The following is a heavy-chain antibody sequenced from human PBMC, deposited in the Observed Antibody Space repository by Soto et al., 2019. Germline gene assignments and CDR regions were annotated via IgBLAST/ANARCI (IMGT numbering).Heavy chain of an antibody. J-gene: IGHJ6*03. Sequence: EVQLVESGGGLVQPGGSLRLSCAASGFTVSSNYMSWVRQAPGKGLEWVSVIYSGGSTYYADSVKGRFTISRHNSKNTLYHQMNSLRAEDTAVYYGARITTVTTNDYYYMDVWGKGTTVTVSS. D-gene: IGHD4-17*01. CDR3: ARITTVTTNDYYYMDV. CDR1: GFTVSSNY. V-gene: IGHV3-53*04. CDR2: IYSGGST.